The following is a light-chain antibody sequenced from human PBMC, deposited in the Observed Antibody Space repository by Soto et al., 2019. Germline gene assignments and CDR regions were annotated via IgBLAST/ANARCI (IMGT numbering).Light chain of an antibody. V-gene: IGKV1-5*03. CDR3: QQYNDYSWT. Sequence: IQMTQSPSTLSASVGDRVAITCRASQSIGIWLAWYQKKPGKAPSFLIYKASTLQTGVPSRFIGSGSGTEFTLTISSLQPDDFATYYCQQYNDYSWTFGQGTKVEIK. CDR2: KAS. J-gene: IGKJ1*01. CDR1: QSIGIW.